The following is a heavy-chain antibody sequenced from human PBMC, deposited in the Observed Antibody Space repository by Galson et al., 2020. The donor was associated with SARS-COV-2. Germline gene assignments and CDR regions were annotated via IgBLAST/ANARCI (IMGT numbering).Heavy chain of an antibody. J-gene: IGHJ4*02. CDR3: AKAPQWLVDNFYY. V-gene: IGHV3-23*01. Sequence: GGSLRLSCVASGFTFTNCAMSWVRQAPGKGLEWVSAISSSGDSTYFADSVKGRFTISRDNSKNTLYLHMNNLRAEDTDVYYCAKAPQWLVDNFYYWGQGTLVIVS. CDR2: ISSSGDST. CDR1: GFTFTNCA. D-gene: IGHD6-19*01.